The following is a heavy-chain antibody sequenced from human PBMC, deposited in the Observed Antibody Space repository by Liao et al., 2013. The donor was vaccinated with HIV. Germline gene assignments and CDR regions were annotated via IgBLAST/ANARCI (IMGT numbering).Heavy chain of an antibody. J-gene: IGHJ6*03. CDR2: IYSSGTT. CDR3: ARGQKYSYGYSYYFYYMDV. Sequence: QVQLQESGPGLVKPSQTLSLTCSVSGGPITTGGYFWSWIRQPAGKGLEWIGRIYSSGTTDYNPSLKDRVTISLDTSKNQFSLQLTTVTAADTAVYYCARGQKYSYGYSYYFYYMDVWGKGTTVNV. D-gene: IGHD5-18*01. V-gene: IGHV4-61*02. CDR1: GGPITTGGYF.